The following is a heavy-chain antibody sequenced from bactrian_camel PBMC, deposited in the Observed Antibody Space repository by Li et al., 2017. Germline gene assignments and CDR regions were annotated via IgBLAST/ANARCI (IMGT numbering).Heavy chain of an antibody. V-gene: IGHV3-2*01. Sequence: VQLVESGGGRVQPGGSLKLSCAASGFTFSSFYMSWVRQAPGKGLEWVSSIYSDGSNTYYADSVKGQFTISRDNAKNTVYQQMNTLKPEDTAVYYCTTRSSMGRAQFYNYWGQGTQVTVS. CDR2: IYSDGSNT. J-gene: IGHJ4*01. CDR3: TTRSSMGRAQFYNY. CDR1: GFTFSSFY. D-gene: IGHD3*01.